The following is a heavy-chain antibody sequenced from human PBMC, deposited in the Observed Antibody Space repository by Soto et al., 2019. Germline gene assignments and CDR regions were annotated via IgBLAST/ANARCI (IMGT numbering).Heavy chain of an antibody. CDR3: AKDTYYYSSSGYYTFDS. D-gene: IGHD3-22*01. J-gene: IGHJ4*02. CDR1: GGSISGYY. Sequence: PSEALSLTCTVSGGSISGYYWSWIRQPPGKGLECIGYIYYSGSTNYNPSLKSRVTISVDNSKDTVYLQMNSLRAEDTAVYYCAKDTYYYSSSGYYTFDSWGQGTLVTVSS. CDR2: IYYSGST. V-gene: IGHV4-59*01.